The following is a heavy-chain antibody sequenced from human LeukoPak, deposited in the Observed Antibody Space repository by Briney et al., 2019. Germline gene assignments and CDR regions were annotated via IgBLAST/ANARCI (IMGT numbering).Heavy chain of an antibody. CDR1: GFTFSSYA. Sequence: PGGSLRLSCAASGFTFSSYAMSWVRQAPGKGLEWVSAISGSGGSTYYADSVKGRFTISRDNSKNTLYLQMNSLRAEDTAVYYCAKQYGDFWSGEFYYYMDVWGKGTTVTVSS. D-gene: IGHD3-3*01. V-gene: IGHV3-23*01. CDR3: AKQYGDFWSGEFYYYMDV. CDR2: ISGSGGST. J-gene: IGHJ6*03.